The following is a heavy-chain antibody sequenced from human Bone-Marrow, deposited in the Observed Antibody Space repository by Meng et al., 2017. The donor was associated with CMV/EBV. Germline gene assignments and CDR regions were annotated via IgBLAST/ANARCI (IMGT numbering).Heavy chain of an antibody. V-gene: IGHV4-34*01. CDR1: GGSFSGYY. Sequence: SQTLSLPCAVYGGSFSGYYWRWIRQPPGKGLEWIGEINHSGSTNYNPSLKSRVTISVDTSKNQFSLKLSSVTAADTAVYYCARGVTIFGVVIELEDTFDPWGQGTLVTVFS. CDR2: INHSGST. J-gene: IGHJ5*02. D-gene: IGHD3-3*01. CDR3: ARGVTIFGVVIELEDTFDP.